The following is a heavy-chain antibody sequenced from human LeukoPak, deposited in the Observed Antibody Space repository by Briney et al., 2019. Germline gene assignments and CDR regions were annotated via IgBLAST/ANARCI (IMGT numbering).Heavy chain of an antibody. CDR3: AKGGYGDYDY. CDR1: GLTFSSYA. J-gene: IGHJ4*02. V-gene: IGHV3-23*01. CDR2: ISGSGGST. Sequence: GGSLRLSCAASGLTFSSYAMSWVRQAPGKGLEWVSAISGSGGSTYYADSVEGRFTISRDNSKNTLYLQMNSLRAEDTAVYYCAKGGYGDYDYWGQGTLVTVSS. D-gene: IGHD4-17*01.